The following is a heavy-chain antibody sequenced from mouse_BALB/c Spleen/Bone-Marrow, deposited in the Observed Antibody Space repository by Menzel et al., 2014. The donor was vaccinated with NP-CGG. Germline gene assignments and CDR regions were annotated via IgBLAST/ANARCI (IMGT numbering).Heavy chain of an antibody. CDR1: GFSFSSYA. Sequence: EVQRVESGGGLVKPGGSLKLSCAASGFSFSSYAVSWVRQTPEKRLEWVASISRGGYSYHSDNMKGRFTISRDNARNILYLQMSSLRSEDTAMYYCARARGVTTATPYYFDYWGQGTALTVSS. V-gene: IGHV5-6-5*01. D-gene: IGHD1-2*01. CDR2: ISRGGYS. J-gene: IGHJ2*01. CDR3: ARARGVTTATPYYFDY.